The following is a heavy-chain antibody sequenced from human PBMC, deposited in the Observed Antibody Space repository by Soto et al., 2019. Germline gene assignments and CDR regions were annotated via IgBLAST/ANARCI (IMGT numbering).Heavy chain of an antibody. D-gene: IGHD2-21*02. CDR3: ARDTSPKGYCGGDCSTDL. CDR2: IIPILGIA. Sequence: QVQLVQSGAEVKKPGSSVKVSCKASGGTFSSYTISWVRQAPGQGLEWMGRIIPILGIAHSAQKFQGRVTITADKSTSTAYMELSSLRSEDTAVYYCARDTSPKGYCGGDCSTDLWGRGTLVTVSS. J-gene: IGHJ2*01. CDR1: GGTFSSYT. V-gene: IGHV1-69*08.